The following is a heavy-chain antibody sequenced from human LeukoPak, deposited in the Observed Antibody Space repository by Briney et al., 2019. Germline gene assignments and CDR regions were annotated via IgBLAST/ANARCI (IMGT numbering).Heavy chain of an antibody. V-gene: IGHV3-30*03. CDR2: ISYDGSNK. CDR3: ASLMVYEFANYYGMDV. J-gene: IGHJ6*02. D-gene: IGHD2-8*01. CDR1: GFTFSSYG. Sequence: GGSLRLSCAASGFTFSSYGMHWVRQAPGKGLEWVAVISYDGSNKYYADSVKGRFTISRDNSKNTLYLQMNSLRAEGTAVYYCASLMVYEFANYYGMDVWGQGTTVTVSS.